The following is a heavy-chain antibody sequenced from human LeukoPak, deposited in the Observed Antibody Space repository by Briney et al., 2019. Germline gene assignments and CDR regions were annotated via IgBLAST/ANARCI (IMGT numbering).Heavy chain of an antibody. CDR2: ISWNSGSI. CDR1: GFTFDDYA. J-gene: IGHJ4*02. CDR3: ATGYSYGKFDY. D-gene: IGHD5-18*01. V-gene: IGHV3-9*01. Sequence: GGSLRLSCAASGFTFDDYAMHWVRQAPGKGLDWVSGISWNSGSIGYADSVKGRFTISRDNAKNSLYLQMNSLRAEDTALYYCATGYSYGKFDYWGQGTLVTVSS.